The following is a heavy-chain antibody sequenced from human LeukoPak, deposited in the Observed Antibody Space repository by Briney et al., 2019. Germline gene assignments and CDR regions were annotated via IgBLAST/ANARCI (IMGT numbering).Heavy chain of an antibody. Sequence: PSETLSLTCGVSGGSVINTNWWTWVHPPPGKGLEWIGKVHLDGRTNYNPSLESRLTMSVDVSENQVSLKLSSVTAADTAVYYCAREGGFYRPLDYSGQGTLVTVSS. J-gene: IGHJ4*02. CDR1: GGSVINTNW. CDR3: AREGGFYRPLDY. V-gene: IGHV4-4*02. D-gene: IGHD3-3*01. CDR2: VHLDGRT.